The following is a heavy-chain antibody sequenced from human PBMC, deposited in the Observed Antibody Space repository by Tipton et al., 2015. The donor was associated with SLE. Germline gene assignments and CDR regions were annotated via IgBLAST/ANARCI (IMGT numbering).Heavy chain of an antibody. D-gene: IGHD7-27*01. CDR1: GGSISSYY. Sequence: TLSLTCTVSGGSISSYYWSWIRQPPGKGLEWIGYIYYSGSTNYNPSLKSRVTISVDTSKNQFSLNLSSVTAADPHVYYCARGTTGDSYYYYGMDVWGQGTTVTVSS. V-gene: IGHV4-59*01. J-gene: IGHJ6*02. CDR3: ARGTTGDSYYYYGMDV. CDR2: IYYSGST.